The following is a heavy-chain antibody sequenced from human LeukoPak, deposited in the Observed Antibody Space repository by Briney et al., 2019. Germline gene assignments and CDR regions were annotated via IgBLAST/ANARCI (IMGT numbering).Heavy chain of an antibody. Sequence: GGSLRLSCAASGFTFSSYSMNWVRQAPGKGLEWVSYISSSGSTIYYADSVKGRFTISRDNAKNSLYLQMNSLRAEDTAVYYCARDFGRSMVRGVIGYWGQGTLVTVSS. CDR1: GFTFSSYS. J-gene: IGHJ4*02. CDR2: ISSSGSTI. CDR3: ARDFGRSMVRGVIGY. V-gene: IGHV3-48*04. D-gene: IGHD3-10*01.